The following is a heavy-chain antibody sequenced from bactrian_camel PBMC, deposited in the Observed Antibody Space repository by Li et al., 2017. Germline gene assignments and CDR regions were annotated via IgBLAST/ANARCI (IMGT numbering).Heavy chain of an antibody. CDR1: TFTLSNYD. CDR3: TAAAGYWAVGYQFNY. CDR2: ISRGGGYT. Sequence: EVQLVESGGGLVQPGGSLRHSCAASTFTLSNYDMSWVRQAPGKGLEWVSRISRGGGYTYYADSVKGRFTISRDNAKNTLYLQVNAMKPEDTAMYYCTAAAGYWAVGYQFNYWGQGTQVTVS. V-gene: IGHV3S40*01. D-gene: IGHD2*01. J-gene: IGHJ4*01.